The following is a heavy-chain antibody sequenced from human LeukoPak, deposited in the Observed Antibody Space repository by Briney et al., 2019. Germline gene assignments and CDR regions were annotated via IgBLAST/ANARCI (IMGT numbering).Heavy chain of an antibody. CDR3: ARDPSGSPRAPFDY. V-gene: IGHV1-18*01. CDR2: ISAYNGNT. D-gene: IGHD1-26*01. J-gene: IGHJ4*02. CDR1: GYTFTSYG. Sequence: ASVKVSCKASGYTFTSYGISWVRQGPGQGLEWMGWISAYNGNTNYAQKLQGRVTMTTDTSTSTAYMELRSLRSDDTAVYYCARDPSGSPRAPFDYWGQGTLVTVSS.